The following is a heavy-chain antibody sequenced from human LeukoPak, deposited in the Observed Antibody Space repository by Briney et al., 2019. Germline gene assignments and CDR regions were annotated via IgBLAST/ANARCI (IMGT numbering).Heavy chain of an antibody. CDR1: GLTFSTYA. Sequence: GGSLRLSCAASGLTFSTYAMSWVRQAPGKGLEWVSAISRDGGSTYYADSVKGRFTISRDTSKNTLYLQMNSLRAEDTAVYYCAAAYFGVDQYYYGMDVWGQGTTVTVSS. D-gene: IGHD3-3*01. V-gene: IGHV3-23*01. CDR3: AAAYFGVDQYYYGMDV. CDR2: ISRDGGST. J-gene: IGHJ6*02.